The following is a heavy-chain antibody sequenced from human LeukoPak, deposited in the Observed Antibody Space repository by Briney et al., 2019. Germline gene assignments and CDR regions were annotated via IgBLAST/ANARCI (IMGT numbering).Heavy chain of an antibody. CDR3: ARDLTRSGYFDY. Sequence: SETLSLTCTVSGGSLSNDTYYWGWIRQPPGKGLKWIGNIYHSGSTYYSPSLKSRVTISVDKSKNQFSLKLSSVTAADTAVYYCARDLTRSGYFDYWGQGTLVTVSS. V-gene: IGHV4-39*07. D-gene: IGHD4/OR15-4a*01. CDR1: GGSLSNDTYY. CDR2: IYHSGST. J-gene: IGHJ4*02.